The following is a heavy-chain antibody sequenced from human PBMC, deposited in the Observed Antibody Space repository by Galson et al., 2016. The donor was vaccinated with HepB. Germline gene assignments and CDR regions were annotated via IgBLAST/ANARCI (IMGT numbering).Heavy chain of an antibody. J-gene: IGHJ4*02. CDR3: AREGSGLTFDY. Sequence: SVKVSCKASGGSFSSYAISWVRQAPGHGLQWIGGIIHIFGTANYAQKFQGRVTITADNSTSTAYMELSSLRSEDTAVYYCAREGSGLTFDYWGQGTLVTVSS. V-gene: IGHV1-69*06. CDR1: GGSFSSYA. CDR2: IIHIFGTA. D-gene: IGHD1-14*01.